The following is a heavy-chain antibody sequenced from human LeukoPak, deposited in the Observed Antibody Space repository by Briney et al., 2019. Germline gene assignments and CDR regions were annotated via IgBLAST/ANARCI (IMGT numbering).Heavy chain of an antibody. V-gene: IGHV1-8*01. CDR1: GYTFTSYD. D-gene: IGHD6-19*01. CDR2: MNPNSGNT. Sequence: ASVKVSCKASGYTFTSYDINWVRQATGQGPEWMGWMNPNSGNTGYAQKFQGRVTMTRNTSISTAYMELSSLRSEDTAVCYCARVESVAGTGWFDPWGQGTLVTVSS. J-gene: IGHJ5*02. CDR3: ARVESVAGTGWFDP.